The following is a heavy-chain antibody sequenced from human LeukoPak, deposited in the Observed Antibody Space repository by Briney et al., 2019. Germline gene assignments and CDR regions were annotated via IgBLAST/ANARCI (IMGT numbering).Heavy chain of an antibody. D-gene: IGHD6-19*01. CDR2: IYYSGST. V-gene: IGHV4-39*07. Sequence: SETLSLTCTVSGGSISSSSHYWDWIRQPPGKGLEWIGSIYYSGSTYCNPSLKSRVTISLDMSKNQFSLKLSSVTAADTAVYYCARIEVAGNYYGMDVWGQGTTVTVSS. CDR1: GGSISSSSHY. J-gene: IGHJ6*02. CDR3: ARIEVAGNYYGMDV.